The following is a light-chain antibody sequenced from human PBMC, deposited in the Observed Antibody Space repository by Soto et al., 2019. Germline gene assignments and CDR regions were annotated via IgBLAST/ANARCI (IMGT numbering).Light chain of an antibody. CDR2: GAS. CDR1: QSVSSSY. J-gene: IGKJ5*01. CDR3: QQRTNWPLTT. V-gene: IGKV3D-20*02. Sequence: EIVLTQSPGTLSLSPGERATLSCRAIQSVSSSYLAWYQQKPGQAPRLLIYGASSRATGIPARFSGSGSGTDFTLTIRSLEPEDFAIYYCQQRTNWPLTTFGHGTRLEIK.